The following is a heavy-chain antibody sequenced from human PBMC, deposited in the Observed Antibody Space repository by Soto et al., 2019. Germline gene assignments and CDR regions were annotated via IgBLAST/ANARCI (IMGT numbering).Heavy chain of an antibody. CDR2: IKSKTDGGTT. CDR1: GFTFSNAW. D-gene: IGHD3-3*01. V-gene: IGHV3-15*07. J-gene: IGHJ3*02. CDR3: TTDGTTSTYYDFWSEGVDAFDI. Sequence: GGSLRLSCAASGFTFSNAWMNWVRQAPGKGLEWVGRIKSKTDGGTTDYAAPVKGRFTISRDDSKNTLYLQMNSLKTEDTAVYYCTTDGTTSTYYDFWSEGVDAFDIWGQGTMVTVSS.